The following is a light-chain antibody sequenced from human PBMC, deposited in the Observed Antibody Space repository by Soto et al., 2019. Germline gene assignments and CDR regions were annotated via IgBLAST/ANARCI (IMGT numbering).Light chain of an antibody. CDR2: SAS. J-gene: IGKJ1*01. V-gene: IGKV1-39*01. CDR1: QTMSGY. CDR3: QQSYTGSWM. Sequence: DIQMTQSPSSLSASVGDRVTIACRASQTMSGYLNWYRQKPGKAPELLIYSASSLQIGVPSRFNGSGSGTDFTLTINSLQPEDIATYYCQQSYTGSWMFGQGTMVEIK.